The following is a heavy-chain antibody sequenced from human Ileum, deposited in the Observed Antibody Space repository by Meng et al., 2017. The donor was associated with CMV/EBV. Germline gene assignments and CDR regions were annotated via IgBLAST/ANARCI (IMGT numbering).Heavy chain of an antibody. CDR1: GFTFSSYA. CDR3: ARGRHSYNYAHIDY. Sequence: GGSLRLSCAASGFTFSSYAMSWVRQAPGKGLEWVSAISGSGGSTYYADSVEGRLTISRDNAKNSLYLQLNSLRAEDTAVYYCARGRHSYNYAHIDYWGQGTLVTVSS. CDR2: ISGSGGST. D-gene: IGHD5-24*01. J-gene: IGHJ4*02. V-gene: IGHV3-23*01.